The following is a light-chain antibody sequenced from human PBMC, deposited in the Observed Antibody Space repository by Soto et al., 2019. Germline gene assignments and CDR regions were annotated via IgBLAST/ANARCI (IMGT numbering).Light chain of an antibody. V-gene: IGKV1-39*01. CDR3: QQGYRPPRT. Sequence: DIQMTQSPSFLSASVGDRVSISCRANQSISTYLNWYQHKPGKAPKFLIHAASRLQSRVPSRFSGSGSGTEFTLTISSLQPEDFATYYCQQGYRPPRTFGQGTKVDIK. CDR2: AAS. J-gene: IGKJ1*01. CDR1: QSISTY.